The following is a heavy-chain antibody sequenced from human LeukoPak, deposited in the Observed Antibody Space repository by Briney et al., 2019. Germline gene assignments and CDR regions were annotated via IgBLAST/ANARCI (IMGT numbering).Heavy chain of an antibody. Sequence: ASVRVSCKASGYTFTGYYMHWVRQAPGQGLEWMGWINPNSGGTNYAQKFQGRVTMTRDTSISTAYMELSRLRSDDTAVYYCARTGYSSGWYVAFDIWGQGTMVTVSS. CDR3: ARTGYSSGWYVAFDI. D-gene: IGHD6-19*01. CDR1: GYTFTGYY. J-gene: IGHJ3*02. CDR2: INPNSGGT. V-gene: IGHV1-2*02.